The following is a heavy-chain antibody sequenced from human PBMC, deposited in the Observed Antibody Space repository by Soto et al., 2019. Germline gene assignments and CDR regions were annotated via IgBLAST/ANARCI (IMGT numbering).Heavy chain of an antibody. J-gene: IGHJ6*03. CDR1: GFTFSSYA. V-gene: IGHV3-23*01. D-gene: IGHD3-9*01. CDR2: ISGSGGST. CDR3: AKANDILTGPPASYYYYYYMDV. Sequence: GGSLRLSCAASGFTFSSYAMSWVRQAPGKGLEWVSLISGSGGSTYYADSVKGRFTISRDNSKNTLYLQMNSLRAEDTAVYYCAKANDILTGPPASYYYYYYMDVWGKGTTVTVSS.